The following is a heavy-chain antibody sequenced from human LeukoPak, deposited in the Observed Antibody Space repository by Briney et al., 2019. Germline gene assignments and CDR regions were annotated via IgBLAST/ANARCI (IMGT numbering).Heavy chain of an antibody. Sequence: PGGSLRLSWAASGFTFSSYGMHWVRQAPGKGLEWVPFIRYDGSNKYYADSVKGRFTISRDNSKNTLYLQMNSLRAEDTAVYYCAKDQPPITFGGRALDYWGQGTLVTVSS. CDR2: IRYDGSNK. CDR1: GFTFSSYG. D-gene: IGHD3-16*01. CDR3: AKDQPPITFGGRALDY. J-gene: IGHJ4*02. V-gene: IGHV3-30*02.